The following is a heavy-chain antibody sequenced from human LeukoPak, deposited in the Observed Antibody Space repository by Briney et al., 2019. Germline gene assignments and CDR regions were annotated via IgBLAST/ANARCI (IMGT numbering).Heavy chain of an antibody. CDR1: GFTFSSYG. Sequence: PGGSLRLSCAASGFTFSSYGMHWVREAPGKGREWVAFIRYDGSNKYYADSVKGRFTISRDNSKHTLYRQMNSLRAEDTAVYYCAKDFRDWSYATSPDYWGQGTLVTVSS. J-gene: IGHJ4*02. V-gene: IGHV3-30*02. CDR2: IRYDGSNK. CDR3: AKDFRDWSYATSPDY. D-gene: IGHD2-2*01.